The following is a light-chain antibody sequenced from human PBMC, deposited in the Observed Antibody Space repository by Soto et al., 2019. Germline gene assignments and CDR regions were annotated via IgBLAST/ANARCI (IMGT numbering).Light chain of an antibody. CDR3: AAWDDSLSGL. CDR2: RNN. Sequence: QAVVTQPPSASGTPGQRVTISCSGSSSNIGSNYVYWYQQLPGTAPKLLIYRNNQRPSGVPDRFSGSKSGTSASLAISGLRAEDEDDYYCAAWDDSLSGLFGGGTKVTVL. V-gene: IGLV1-47*01. J-gene: IGLJ2*01. CDR1: SSNIGSNY.